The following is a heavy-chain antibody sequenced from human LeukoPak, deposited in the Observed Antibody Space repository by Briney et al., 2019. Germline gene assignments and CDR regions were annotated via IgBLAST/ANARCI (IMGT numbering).Heavy chain of an antibody. J-gene: IGHJ4*02. CDR3: ASGIAAAGLDY. CDR2: IYYSGST. Sequence: PSETLSLTCTVSGGSISSYYWSWIRQPPGKGLEWIGYIYYSGSTNYNPSLKSRVTISVDTSKNQFSLKLSSVTAADTAVYYCASGIAAAGLDYWGQGTLSPSPQ. V-gene: IGHV4-59*08. D-gene: IGHD6-13*01. CDR1: GGSISSYY.